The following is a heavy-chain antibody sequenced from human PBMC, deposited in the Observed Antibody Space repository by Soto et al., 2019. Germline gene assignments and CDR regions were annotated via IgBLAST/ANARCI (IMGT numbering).Heavy chain of an antibody. CDR1: GGSIGSYY. CDR2: VYYSDGA. CDR3: ARTESSSWSFFYYGMDV. D-gene: IGHD6-13*01. Sequence: SETLSLTCTVSGGSIGSYYWSCIRQPPGRGLEWIVCVYYSDGANYNPSLKSRVTMSMDKSNNQFSLRLSSVTAADTAVYYCARTESSSWSFFYYGMDVWGQGTTVTVSS. J-gene: IGHJ6*02. V-gene: IGHV4-59*01.